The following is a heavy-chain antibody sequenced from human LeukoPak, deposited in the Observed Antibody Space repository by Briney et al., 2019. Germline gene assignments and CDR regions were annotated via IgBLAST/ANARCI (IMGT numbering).Heavy chain of an antibody. CDR1: GGSFSGYY. D-gene: IGHD6-13*01. V-gene: IGHV4-4*07. CDR2: IYTSGST. Sequence: ASETLSLTCAVYGGSFSGYYWSWIRQPAGKGLEWIGRIYTSGSTNYNPSLKSRVTMSVDTSKNQFSLKLSSVTAADTAVYYCARDGEVLSSSWFWFDPWGQGTLVTVSS. J-gene: IGHJ5*02. CDR3: ARDGEVLSSSWFWFDP.